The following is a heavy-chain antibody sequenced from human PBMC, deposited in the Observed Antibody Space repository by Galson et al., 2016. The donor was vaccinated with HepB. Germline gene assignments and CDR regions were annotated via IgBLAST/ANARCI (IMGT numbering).Heavy chain of an antibody. D-gene: IGHD6-19*01. Sequence: SETLSLTCVVYGGSFSGYYWSWVRQPPGKGLEWIGDVNHSGFTTYNPSLKSRVTISIDTSKNQFSLKLTSVAAADTTVYYCARRAWYAIWTFDIWGQGTVVTVSS. V-gene: IGHV4-34*01. CDR1: GGSFSGYY. J-gene: IGHJ3*02. CDR3: ARRAWYAIWTFDI. CDR2: VNHSGFT.